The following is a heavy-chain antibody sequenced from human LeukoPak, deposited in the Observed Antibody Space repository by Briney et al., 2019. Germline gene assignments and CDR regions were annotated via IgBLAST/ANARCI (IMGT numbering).Heavy chain of an antibody. CDR3: AREGRVFGVVGETGDDAFDI. V-gene: IGHV3-11*04. CDR2: ISSSGSTK. Sequence: PGGSLRLSCAASGFTFSDYYMSWIRQAPGKGLEWVSYISSSGSTKYYADAVKGRFTISRDNAKNSLYMEMNSLRAEDTAVYYCAREGRVFGVVGETGDDAFDIWGQGTMVTVSS. J-gene: IGHJ3*02. D-gene: IGHD3-3*01. CDR1: GFTFSDYY.